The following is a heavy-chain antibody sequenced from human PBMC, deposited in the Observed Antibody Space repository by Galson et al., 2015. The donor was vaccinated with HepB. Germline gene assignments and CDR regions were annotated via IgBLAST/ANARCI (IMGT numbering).Heavy chain of an antibody. CDR2: IIPILGIT. CDR3: AREGALRYFVD. CDR1: GGTFSSYT. V-gene: IGHV1-69*04. D-gene: IGHD3-9*01. J-gene: IGHJ4*02. Sequence: SVKVSCKASGGTFSSYTISWVRQAPGQGLEWMGRIIPILGITNYAQKFQGRVTITADKSTSTAYMELSSLRSEDTAVYYCAREGALRYFVDWGRGTLVTVSS.